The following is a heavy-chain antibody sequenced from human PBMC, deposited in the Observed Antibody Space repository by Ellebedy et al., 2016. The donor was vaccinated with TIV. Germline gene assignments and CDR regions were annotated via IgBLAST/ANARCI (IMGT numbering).Heavy chain of an antibody. V-gene: IGHV5-51*01. D-gene: IGHD6-19*01. J-gene: IGHJ6*02. CDR3: AREDSSDSGSGMNV. CDR1: GFNFNTYW. Sequence: GESLKISCKGSGFNFNTYWIAWVRQMPGKGLEWMGIIYPGDSDTRYSPSFQGQVTISVDKSISTAYLQWTSLKASDTAMYYCAREDSSDSGSGMNVWGQGTTVTVSS. CDR2: IYPGDSDT.